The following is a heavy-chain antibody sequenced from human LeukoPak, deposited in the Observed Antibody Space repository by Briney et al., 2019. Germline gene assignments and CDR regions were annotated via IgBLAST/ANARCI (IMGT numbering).Heavy chain of an antibody. J-gene: IGHJ4*02. Sequence: SETLSLTCTVSGGSISSGSYYWSWIRQPAGKGLEWIGRIYTSGSTNYNPSLKSRVTISVDTSKNQFSLKLSSVTAADTAVYYCARDQEDLCSGGSCYSLDCWGQGTLVTVSS. V-gene: IGHV4-61*02. CDR3: ARDQEDLCSGGSCYSLDC. D-gene: IGHD2-15*01. CDR1: GGSISSGSYY. CDR2: IYTSGST.